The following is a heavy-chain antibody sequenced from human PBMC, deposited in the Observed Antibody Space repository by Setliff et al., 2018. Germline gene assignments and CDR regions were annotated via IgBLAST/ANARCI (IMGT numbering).Heavy chain of an antibody. J-gene: IGHJ6*03. D-gene: IGHD3-10*01. CDR1: GGSITRGSFY. CDR3: AKDKWVLVRTHNYYYVDI. V-gene: IGHV4-61*02. CDR2: IHASGSP. Sequence: PSETLSVTCTVSGGSITRGSFYWSWIRQSDGKRLEWIGRIHASGSPNYNPSLKSRVTISLDPSANQFSLNLSSVTAADTAFYYCAKDKWVLVRTHNYYYVDIWGKRTTVTVSS.